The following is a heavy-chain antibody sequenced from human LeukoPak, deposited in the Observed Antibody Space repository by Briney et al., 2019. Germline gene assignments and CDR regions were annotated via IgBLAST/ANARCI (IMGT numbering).Heavy chain of an antibody. D-gene: IGHD6-19*01. CDR2: ISYDGSNK. CDR1: GFTFSSYG. J-gene: IGHJ4*02. Sequence: PGGSLRLSCAASGFTFSSYGMHWVRQAPGKGLEWVAVISYDGSNKYYADSVKGRFTISRDNSKNTFYLQMNSLRAEDTALYYCARESIAVAGTGFDFWGQGTLVTVSS. V-gene: IGHV3-30*03. CDR3: ARESIAVAGTGFDF.